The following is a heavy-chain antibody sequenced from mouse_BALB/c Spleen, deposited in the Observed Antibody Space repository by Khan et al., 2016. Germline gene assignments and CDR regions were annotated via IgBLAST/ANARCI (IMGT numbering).Heavy chain of an antibody. V-gene: IGHV1-87*01. CDR3: ADALWFY. CDR2: LYPGDGGT. D-gene: IGHD6-2*01. Sequence: QVQLQQSGAALARPGASVRLSCTASGYTSANSWMQWVKPRAGPGRDWTASLYPGDGGTRCSQKFKDKATLTADKSYSSAYMHVRTVASADSAVYYWADALWFYWGRWTLFTGSA. J-gene: IGHJ3*01. CDR1: GYTSANSW.